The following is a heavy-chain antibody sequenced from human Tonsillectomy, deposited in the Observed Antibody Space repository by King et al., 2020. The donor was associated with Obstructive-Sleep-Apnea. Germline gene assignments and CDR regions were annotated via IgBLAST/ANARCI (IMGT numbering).Heavy chain of an antibody. D-gene: IGHD5-18*01. Sequence: QLQESGPGLVKPSQTLSLTYTVSGGSISSGGYYWGWIRQHPGKGLEGIGYSYYSGSTYYNPSLKSRVTISVDTSKNQFSLKLSSVTAADTAVYYCARDPGGYSYGYLPFYYGMDVWGQGTTVTVSS. V-gene: IGHV4-31*03. CDR1: GGSISSGGYY. CDR3: ARDPGGYSYGYLPFYYGMDV. J-gene: IGHJ6*02. CDR2: SYYSGST.